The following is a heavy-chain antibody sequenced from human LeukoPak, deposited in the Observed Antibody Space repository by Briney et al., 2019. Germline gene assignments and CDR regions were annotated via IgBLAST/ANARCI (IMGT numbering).Heavy chain of an antibody. J-gene: IGHJ4*02. V-gene: IGHV5-51*01. CDR1: GYNFNTYW. CDR2: IYPGDSDT. Sequence: GESLKISCKGSGYNFNTYWVGWLRQMPGKGLEWMGIIYPGDSDTRYGPSFQGQVTISADKSISTAYLQWGSLKASDTAMYYCARGPILGATQNYIDYWGQGTLVTVSS. D-gene: IGHD1-26*01. CDR3: ARGPILGATQNYIDY.